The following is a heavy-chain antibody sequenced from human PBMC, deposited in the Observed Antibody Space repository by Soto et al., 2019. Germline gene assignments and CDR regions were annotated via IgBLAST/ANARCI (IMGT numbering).Heavy chain of an antibody. Sequence: ASVKVSCKASGYTFTSYAMHWVRQAPGQRLEWMGWINAGNGNTKYSQKFQGRVTITADKFTGTAYMELTRLRSDDTAVYYCAREGAAPYYYYGMDVWGQGTTVTVSS. J-gene: IGHJ6*02. CDR2: INAGNGNT. V-gene: IGHV1-3*01. CDR1: GYTFTSYA. D-gene: IGHD6-6*01. CDR3: AREGAAPYYYYGMDV.